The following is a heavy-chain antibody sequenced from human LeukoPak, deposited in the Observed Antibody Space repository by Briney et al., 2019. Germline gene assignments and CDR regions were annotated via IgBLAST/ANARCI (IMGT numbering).Heavy chain of an antibody. CDR3: ARDDRLGPAIPRDGFDI. Sequence: SETLSLTCTVSDGSFSTYYWNWIRQPPGMGLEWIGNIFYSGSTNYNPSLKSRVTISVNTSKNQFSLRLISVTAADTAVYYCARDDRLGPAIPRDGFDIWGQGTMVTVSS. D-gene: IGHD2-21*02. CDR2: IFYSGST. CDR1: DGSFSTYY. J-gene: IGHJ3*02. V-gene: IGHV4-59*01.